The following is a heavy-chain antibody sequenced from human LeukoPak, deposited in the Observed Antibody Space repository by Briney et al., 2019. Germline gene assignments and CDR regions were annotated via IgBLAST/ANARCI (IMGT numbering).Heavy chain of an antibody. Sequence: SETLSLTCTVSGGSISSYYWSWIRQPAGKGLEWIGRIYTSGSTSHNPSLKSRVTISVDTSKNQVSLKLNSVTAADTAVYYCARAGWITGDAFHIWGQGTMVTVSS. J-gene: IGHJ3*02. CDR1: GGSISSYY. CDR3: ARAGWITGDAFHI. CDR2: IYTSGST. D-gene: IGHD1-14*01. V-gene: IGHV4-4*07.